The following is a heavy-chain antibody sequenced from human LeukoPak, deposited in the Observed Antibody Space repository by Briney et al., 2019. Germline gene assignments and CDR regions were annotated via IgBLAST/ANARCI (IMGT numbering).Heavy chain of an antibody. D-gene: IGHD5-12*01. CDR3: ARRSGYVRGYYYYMDV. CDR1: GGSVSTGSYY. V-gene: IGHV4-61*09. CDR2: IHTSGTM. J-gene: IGHJ6*03. Sequence: TSETLSLTCTVSGGSVSTGSYYWSWIRQPAGRGLEWIGHIHTSGTMNYNASLKSRVRISVETSKNQFSLKLSSVTAADTAVYYCARRSGYVRGYYYYMDVWGKGTTVTISS.